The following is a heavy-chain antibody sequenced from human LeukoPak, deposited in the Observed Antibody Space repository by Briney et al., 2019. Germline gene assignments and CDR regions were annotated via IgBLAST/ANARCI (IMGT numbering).Heavy chain of an antibody. CDR1: GGSFSGYY. Sequence: SETLSLTCAVYGGSFSGYYWSWIRQPPGKGLEWIGEINHSGSTNYNPSLKSRVTISVDTSKNQFSLKLSSVTAADTAVYYCGTALGYRSGGSCRPYYYYGMDVWGQGTTVTVSS. V-gene: IGHV4-34*01. CDR3: GTALGYRSGGSCRPYYYYGMDV. J-gene: IGHJ6*02. CDR2: INHSGST. D-gene: IGHD2-15*01.